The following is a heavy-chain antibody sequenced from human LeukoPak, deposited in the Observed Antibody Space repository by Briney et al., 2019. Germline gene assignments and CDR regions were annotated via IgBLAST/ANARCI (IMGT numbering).Heavy chain of an antibody. J-gene: IGHJ4*02. CDR3: ARGGYVRIDY. Sequence: SETLSLTCAVYGGSFSGYYWSWIRQPPGQGLEWIGEINPSCSTNYNPSRKSRVTKSVDTSKNQFSLKLSSVTAADTAVYYCARGGYVRIDYWGQGTLVTVSS. D-gene: IGHD5-12*01. V-gene: IGHV4-34*01. CDR1: GGSFSGYY. CDR2: INPSCST.